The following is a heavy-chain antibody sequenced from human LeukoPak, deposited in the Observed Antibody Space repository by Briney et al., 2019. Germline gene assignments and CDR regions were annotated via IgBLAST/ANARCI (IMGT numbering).Heavy chain of an antibody. V-gene: IGHV1-2*02. D-gene: IGHD3-22*01. CDR2: SNPNSGGT. Sequence: ASVKVSCKASGYTFTGYYMHWVRQAPGQGVEWMGWSNPNSGGTNYAQKLQGRVTMTRDTSISTAYMELSRLRSDDTAVYYCARRGYYYDSSGSPRDDAFDIWGQGTMVTVSS. J-gene: IGHJ3*02. CDR1: GYTFTGYY. CDR3: ARRGYYYDSSGSPRDDAFDI.